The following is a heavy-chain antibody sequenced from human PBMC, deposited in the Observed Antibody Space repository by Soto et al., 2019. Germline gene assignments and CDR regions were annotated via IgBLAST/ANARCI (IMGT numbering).Heavy chain of an antibody. J-gene: IGHJ4*02. Sequence: SETLSLTCTVSGGSISSYYWSWIRQPPGKGLEWIGYIYYSGSTNYNPSLKSRVTISVDTSKNQFSLKLSSVTAADTAVYYCAGGEVNWNFFSFDYWGQGTLVTVSS. D-gene: IGHD1-7*01. V-gene: IGHV4-59*01. CDR1: GGSISSYY. CDR3: AGGEVNWNFFSFDY. CDR2: IYYSGST.